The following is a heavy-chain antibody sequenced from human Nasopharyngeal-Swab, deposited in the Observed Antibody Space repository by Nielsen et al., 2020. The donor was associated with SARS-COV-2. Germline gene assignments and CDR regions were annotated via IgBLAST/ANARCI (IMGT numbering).Heavy chain of an antibody. D-gene: IGHD1-26*01. CDR1: GGSISSSSYY. CDR3: AAATSLDYYYYYGMDV. V-gene: IGHV3-21*01. J-gene: IGHJ6*02. CDR2: ISSSSSYI. Sequence: ETLSLTCTVSGGSISSSSYYWGWVRQAPGKGLEWVSSISSSSSYIYYADSVKGRFTISRDNAKNSLYLQMNSLRAEDTAVYYCAAATSLDYYYYYGMDVWGQGTTVTVSS.